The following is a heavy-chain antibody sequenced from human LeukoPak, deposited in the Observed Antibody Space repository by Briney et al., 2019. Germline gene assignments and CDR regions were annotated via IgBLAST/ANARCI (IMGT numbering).Heavy chain of an antibody. V-gene: IGHV4-34*01. CDR3: ARDGIVVGDTLYYFDY. Sequence: SETLSLTCAVYGGSFSGYYWSWIRQPPGKGLEWIGEINHSGSTNYNPSLKSRVTISVDTSKNQFSLKLSSVTAADTAVYYCARDGIVVGDTLYYFDYWGQGTLVTVSS. J-gene: IGHJ4*02. D-gene: IGHD1-26*01. CDR1: GGSFSGYY. CDR2: INHSGST.